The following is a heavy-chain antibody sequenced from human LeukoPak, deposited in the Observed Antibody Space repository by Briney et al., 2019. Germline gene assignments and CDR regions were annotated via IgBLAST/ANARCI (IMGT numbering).Heavy chain of an antibody. CDR2: IYSGGST. J-gene: IGHJ6*02. CDR1: GFTISSNY. D-gene: IGHD3-10*01. Sequence: GGSLRLSCAASGFTISSNYMRWVRQAPGKGLEWVSVIYSGGSTYYADSVKDRFTISRDNSKNTLYLQMNSLRAEDTAVYYCARDRLYGSGSDHYYYYYGMDVWGQGTTVTVSS. V-gene: IGHV3-53*01. CDR3: ARDRLYGSGSDHYYYYYGMDV.